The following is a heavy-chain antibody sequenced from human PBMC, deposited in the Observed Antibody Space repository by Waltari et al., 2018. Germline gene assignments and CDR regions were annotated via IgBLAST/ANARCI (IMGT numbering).Heavy chain of an antibody. CDR1: GYSFTRYW. CDR2: IYPGDSDS. V-gene: IGHV5-51*03. Sequence: EVPLVQSGAEANKPGESLKSSWKGSGYSFTRYWLGRVRQMPGKGLEWMGIIYPGDSDSRSSPSFQGPVTISADQSISTAYLQWRSLKASDTAMYYCAKTSSYYYGMDVCGQGTTVTVSS. D-gene: IGHD2-2*01. CDR3: AKTSSYYYGMDV. J-gene: IGHJ6*02.